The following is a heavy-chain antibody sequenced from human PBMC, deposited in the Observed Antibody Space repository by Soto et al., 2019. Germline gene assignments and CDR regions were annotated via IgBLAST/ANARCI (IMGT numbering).Heavy chain of an antibody. CDR1: GFTFSSYG. CDR3: ARDFQRSFDY. J-gene: IGHJ4*02. Sequence: RGSLRLSCAASGFTFSSYGLHWVRQAPGKGLEWVAVIWYDGSNKYYADSVKGRFTISRDNSKNTLYLQMNSLRAEDTAVYYCARDFQRSFDYWGQGTLVTVSS. V-gene: IGHV3-33*01. D-gene: IGHD1-1*01. CDR2: IWYDGSNK.